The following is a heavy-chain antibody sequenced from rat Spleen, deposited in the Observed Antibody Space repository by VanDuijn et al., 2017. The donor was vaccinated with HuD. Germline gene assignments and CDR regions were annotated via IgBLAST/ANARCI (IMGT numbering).Heavy chain of an antibody. CDR2: ITNTGGSI. CDR3: TREGKDYWYFDF. V-gene: IGHV5-31*01. J-gene: IGHJ1*01. Sequence: EVQLVESGGGLVQPGRSLKLSCVASGFTFNNYWMSWIRQAPGKGLEWVASITNTGGSIYYPDSVKGRFTISRDNAQNTLYLQMNSLRSEDTATYYCTREGKDYWYFDFWGPGTMVTVSS. CDR1: GFTFNNYW.